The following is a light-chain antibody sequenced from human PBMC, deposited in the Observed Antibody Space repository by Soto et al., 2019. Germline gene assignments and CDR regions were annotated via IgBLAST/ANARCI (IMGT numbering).Light chain of an antibody. CDR1: QSVSRDC. Sequence: EIVLTQSPGTLSLFPGERATLSCRASQSVSRDCLAWYQQKPGQAPRLLIYGSSSRATGIPDRISGSGSGTDFTLTISRLEPEDFGVYCCHQYGTSPPITVRQGTRLETK. J-gene: IGKJ5*01. CDR3: HQYGTSPPIT. V-gene: IGKV3-20*01. CDR2: GSS.